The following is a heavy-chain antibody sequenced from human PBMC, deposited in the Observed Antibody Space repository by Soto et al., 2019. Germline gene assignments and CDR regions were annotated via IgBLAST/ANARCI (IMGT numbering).Heavy chain of an antibody. J-gene: IGHJ3*02. Sequence: GGSLRLSCAASGFTFSSYAMSWVRQAPGKGLEWVSAISGSGGSTYYADSVKGRFTISRDNSKNTLYLQMNSLRAEDTAVYYCAKSEEVMVRGESDAFDIWGQGTMVTVSS. CDR3: AKSEEVMVRGESDAFDI. D-gene: IGHD3-10*01. V-gene: IGHV3-23*01. CDR2: ISGSGGST. CDR1: GFTFSSYA.